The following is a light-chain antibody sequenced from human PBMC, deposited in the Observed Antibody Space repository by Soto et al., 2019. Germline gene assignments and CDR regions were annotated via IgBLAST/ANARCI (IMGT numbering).Light chain of an antibody. CDR1: QSIKNW. CDR2: KAS. J-gene: IGKJ3*01. Sequence: DIQMTQSPSTLSASVGDRVTITCRASQSIKNWLAWYQQKPGEAPKLLIYKASTLESGVPSRFSGSGSGTEFTLTISCLQPDDVATYHCQQYHSYSQFTFGPGTNVDIK. V-gene: IGKV1-5*03. CDR3: QQYHSYSQFT.